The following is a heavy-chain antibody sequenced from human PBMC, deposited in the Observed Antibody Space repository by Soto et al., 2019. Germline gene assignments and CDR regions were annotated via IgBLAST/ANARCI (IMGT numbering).Heavy chain of an antibody. CDR2: ISSSSSYI. V-gene: IGHV3-21*01. CDR3: AKDYSSSWYHCDY. Sequence: EVQLVESGGGLVKPGGSLRLSCAASGFTFSSYSMNWVRQAPGKGLEWVSSISSSSSYIYYADSVKGRFTISRDNAKNSLFLQTSSLRAEDTAVYYCAKDYSSSWYHCDYWGQGTLVTVSS. CDR1: GFTFSSYS. D-gene: IGHD6-13*01. J-gene: IGHJ4*02.